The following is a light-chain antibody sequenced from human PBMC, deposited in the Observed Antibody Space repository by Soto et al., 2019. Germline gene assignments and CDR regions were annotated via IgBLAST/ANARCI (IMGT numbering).Light chain of an antibody. Sequence: EIVLTQSPATLSLSPGNRVTLSCRASQSVSGYLAWYQQKPGQAPRLLIYDASSWATGIPARFSGSGSGTDFTLTITSLEPEDFAAYYCQQRSSLPSTFGGGTKVEI. CDR1: QSVSGY. J-gene: IGKJ4*01. CDR3: QQRSSLPST. CDR2: DAS. V-gene: IGKV3-11*01.